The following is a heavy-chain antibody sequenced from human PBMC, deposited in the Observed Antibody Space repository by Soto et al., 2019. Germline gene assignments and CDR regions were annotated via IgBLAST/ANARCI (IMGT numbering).Heavy chain of an antibody. V-gene: IGHV3-23*01. D-gene: IGHD4-17*01. CDR3: AKQSKVTTIHYGMDV. CDR1: GFTFSSYA. CDR2: ISGSGGST. Sequence: GGSLRLSCAASGFTFSSYAMSWVRQAPGKGLEWVSAISGSGGSTYYADSVKGRFTISRDNSKNTLYLQMNSLRAEDTAVYYCAKQSKVTTIHYGMDVWGQGTTVTVSS. J-gene: IGHJ6*02.